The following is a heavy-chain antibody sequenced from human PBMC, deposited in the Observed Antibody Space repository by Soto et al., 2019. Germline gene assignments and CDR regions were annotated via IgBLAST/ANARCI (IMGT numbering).Heavy chain of an antibody. D-gene: IGHD2-15*01. V-gene: IGHV3-49*03. Sequence: GGSLRLSCTASGFTFGDYAMSWFRQAPGKGLEWVGFIRSKAYSGTTEYAASVKGRFTISRDDSKSIAYLQMNSLKTEDTAVYYPAVVAAVNWFDPWGQGTLVTVSS. CDR2: IRSKAYSGTT. CDR1: GFTFGDYA. CDR3: AVVAAVNWFDP. J-gene: IGHJ5*02.